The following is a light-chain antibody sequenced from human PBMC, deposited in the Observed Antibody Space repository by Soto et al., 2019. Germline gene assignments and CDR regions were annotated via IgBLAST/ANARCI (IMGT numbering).Light chain of an antibody. V-gene: IGKV4-1*01. CDR3: QQCFTTPWT. J-gene: IGKJ1*01. CDR2: WAS. Sequence: DIVMTQSPDSLAVSLGERATIDCKSSQTVLYISNNKNYLAWYQQKPGQPPKLLIYWASTRESGVPDRFSGSGSATDFTLTISSLQEEDVAVYYCQQCFTTPWTFGRGTKVEIK. CDR1: QTVLYISNNKNY.